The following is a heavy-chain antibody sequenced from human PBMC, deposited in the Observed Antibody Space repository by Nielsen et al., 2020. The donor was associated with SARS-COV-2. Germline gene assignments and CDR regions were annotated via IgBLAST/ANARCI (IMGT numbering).Heavy chain of an antibody. CDR1: GFSFRTFG. CDR2: ISYDGSKE. D-gene: IGHD2-8*02. J-gene: IGHJ5*02. CDR3: AKGRYMSYTTGFDP. V-gene: IGHV3-30*18. Sequence: GESLKISCAASGFSFRTFGMHWVRQTPGKGLEWVAVISYDGSKEYYSDSFKGRFTISRDNSKNTIYLQMNSLRPDDAALYYCAKGRYMSYTTGFDPWGQGTLVTVFS.